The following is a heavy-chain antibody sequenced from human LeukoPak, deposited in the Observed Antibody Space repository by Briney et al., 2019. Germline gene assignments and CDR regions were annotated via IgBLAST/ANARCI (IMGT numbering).Heavy chain of an antibody. D-gene: IGHD5-24*01. Sequence: GASVKVSCKASGYSFTTYAMHWVRQAPGQRLEWMGWINAGNGNTKYSQKFQGRVTITRDTSASTAYMELSSLRSEDTAVYYCARDRDSYNWVGFVYWGQGTLVTVSS. CDR2: INAGNGNT. J-gene: IGHJ4*02. CDR3: ARDRDSYNWVGFVY. V-gene: IGHV1-3*01. CDR1: GYSFTTYA.